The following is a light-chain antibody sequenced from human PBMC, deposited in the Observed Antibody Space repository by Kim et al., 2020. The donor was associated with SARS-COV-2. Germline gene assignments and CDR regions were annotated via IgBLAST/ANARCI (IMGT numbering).Light chain of an antibody. CDR2: GAS. V-gene: IGKV3-15*01. CDR1: QSVSNN. J-gene: IGKJ5*01. CDR3: QQYNNGPPIT. Sequence: ETVMTQAPATLSVSPGERATLSCRASQSVSNNVAWYQQKPGQAPRLIMYGASTRATGIPARFSGSGSGTEFTLTITSLQSEDFAVYYCQQYNNGPPITFGQGTRLEIK.